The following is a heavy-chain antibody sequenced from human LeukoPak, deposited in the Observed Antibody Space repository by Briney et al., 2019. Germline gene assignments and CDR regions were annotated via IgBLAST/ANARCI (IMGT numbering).Heavy chain of an antibody. CDR3: AKVHAMYSGELLGNFDY. D-gene: IGHD1-26*01. CDR2: ISGSGGST. V-gene: IGHV3-23*01. Sequence: LAGGSLRLSCAASGFTFSSSAMSWVRQAPGKGLEWVSAISGSGGSTYYADSVKGRFTISRDNSKNTLYLQMDSLRAEDTAVFYCAKVHAMYSGELLGNFDYWGQGTLVTVSS. J-gene: IGHJ4*02. CDR1: GFTFSSSA.